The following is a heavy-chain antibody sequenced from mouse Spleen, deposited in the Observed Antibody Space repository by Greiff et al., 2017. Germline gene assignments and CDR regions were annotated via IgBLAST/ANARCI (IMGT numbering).Heavy chain of an antibody. CDR2: INPGSGGT. CDR3: ARSGGWFAY. CDR1: GYAFTNYL. D-gene: IGHD3-1*01. Sequence: QVQLQQSGAELVRPGTSVKVSCKASGYAFTNYLIEWVKQRPGQGLEWIGVINPGSGGTNYNEKFKGKATLTADKSSSTAYMQLSSLTSEDSAVYFCARSGGWFAYWGQGTLVTVSA. J-gene: IGHJ3*01. V-gene: IGHV1-54*01.